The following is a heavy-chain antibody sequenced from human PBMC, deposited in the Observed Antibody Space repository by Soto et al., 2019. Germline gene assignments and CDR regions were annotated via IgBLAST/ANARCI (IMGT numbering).Heavy chain of an antibody. CDR2: IYQSGST. J-gene: IGHJ3*01. D-gene: IGHD6-6*01. Sequence: QVHLQESGPGLVKPSGTLSLTCTVSGGSISSRNWWSWLRQSPTKGLEWIGEIYQSGSTNYNPSLESRVTISVDMSKNQFSLELTSLTAADTAVYYCAKDRLWGSSDRGAPDDFEVWGQGTMVTVS. CDR3: AKDRLWGSSDRGAPDDFEV. V-gene: IGHV4-4*02. CDR1: GGSISSRNW.